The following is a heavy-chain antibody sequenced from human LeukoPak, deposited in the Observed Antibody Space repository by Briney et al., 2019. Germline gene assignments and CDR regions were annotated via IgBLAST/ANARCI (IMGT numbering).Heavy chain of an antibody. CDR3: ARGGSGSSYLVHI. V-gene: IGHV3-74*01. J-gene: IGHJ4*02. CDR2: ISTDGSST. Sequence: GGSLRLSCAASGFTFSSYWMHWVRQAPGKGLVWVSLISTDGSSTRYADSGKGRFTISRDNAKNTLYVQMNSLRAEDTAVYYCARGGSGSSYLVHIWGQGTLVTVSS. D-gene: IGHD1-26*01. CDR1: GFTFSSYW.